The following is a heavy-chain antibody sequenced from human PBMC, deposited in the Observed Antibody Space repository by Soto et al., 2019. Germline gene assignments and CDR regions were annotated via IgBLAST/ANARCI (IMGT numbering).Heavy chain of an antibody. CDR1: GFTFSRYG. V-gene: IGHV3-30*18. CDR3: AKTYYDILTGYVFDY. CDR2: ISNDGSNK. D-gene: IGHD3-9*01. Sequence: GGSLRLSCAASGFTFSRYGMHWVRQAPGKGLEWVAVISNDGSNKYYADSVKGRFTISRDNSKNTLYLQMNSLRAEDTALYYCAKTYYDILTGYVFDYWGQGTLVTVSS. J-gene: IGHJ4*02.